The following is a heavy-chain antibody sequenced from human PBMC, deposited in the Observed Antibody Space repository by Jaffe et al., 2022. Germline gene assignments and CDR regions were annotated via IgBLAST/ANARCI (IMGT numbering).Heavy chain of an antibody. D-gene: IGHD2-15*01. V-gene: IGHV3-30*02. Sequence: QVQLVESGGGVVQPGGSLRLSCAASGFTFSSYGMHWVRQAPGKGLEWVAFIRYDGSNKYYADSVKGRFTISRDNSKNTLYLQMNSLRAEDTAVYYCAPLGGGYCSGGSCYSGYWGQGTLVTVSS. CDR1: GFTFSSYG. CDR2: IRYDGSNK. CDR3: APLGGGYCSGGSCYSGY. J-gene: IGHJ4*02.